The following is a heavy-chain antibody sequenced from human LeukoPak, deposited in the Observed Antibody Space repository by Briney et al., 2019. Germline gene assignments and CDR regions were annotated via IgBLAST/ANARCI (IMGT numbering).Heavy chain of an antibody. CDR3: ARGSGGAQDY. V-gene: IGHV4-34*01. J-gene: IGHJ4*02. D-gene: IGHD1-26*01. CDR2: INHSGST. Sequence: SETLSLTCAVYGGSFSGYYWSWIRQPPGKGLEWIGEINHSGSTNYNPSLKSRVTISVDTSKNQFPLKLSSVTAADTAVYYCARGSGGAQDYWGQGTLVTVSS. CDR1: GGSFSGYY.